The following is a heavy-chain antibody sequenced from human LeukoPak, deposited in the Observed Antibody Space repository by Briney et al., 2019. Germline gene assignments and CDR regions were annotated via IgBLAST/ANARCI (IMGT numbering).Heavy chain of an antibody. CDR2: TSGSGGST. D-gene: IGHD3-3*01. CDR3: AKYYDFWSGYSPRFSGYGMDV. CDR1: GFTFSSYA. V-gene: IGHV3-23*01. J-gene: IGHJ6*02. Sequence: GSLRLSCAASGFTFSSYAMSWVRQAPGKGLEWVSATSGSGGSTYYADSVKGRFTISRDNSKNTLYLQMNSLRAEDTAVYYCAKYYDFWSGYSPRFSGYGMDVWGQGTTVTVSS.